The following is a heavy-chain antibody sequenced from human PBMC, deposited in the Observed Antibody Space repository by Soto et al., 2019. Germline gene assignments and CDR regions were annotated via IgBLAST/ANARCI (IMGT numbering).Heavy chain of an antibody. V-gene: IGHV4-39*01. CDR2: IYYSGST. CDR3: AIGYSSAFDY. J-gene: IGHJ4*02. CDR1: GGSISSSSYY. Sequence: SETLSLTCTVSGGSISSSSYYWGWIRQPPGKGLEWIGSIYYSGSTYYNPSLKSRVTISVDTSKNQFSLKLSSVTAADTAVYYCAIGYSSAFDYWGQGTLVTVSS. D-gene: IGHD5-12*01.